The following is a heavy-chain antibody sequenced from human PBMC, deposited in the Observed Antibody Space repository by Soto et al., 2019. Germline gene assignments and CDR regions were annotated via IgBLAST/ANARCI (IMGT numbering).Heavy chain of an antibody. V-gene: IGHV4-31*03. CDR3: ARDVVDTAMFDYYYYGMDV. J-gene: IGHJ6*02. Sequence: QVQLQESGPGLVKPSQTLSLTCTVSGGSISSGGYYWSWIRQHPGKGLEWIGYIYYSGSTYYNPSRKSRVTISVDTSKNQFSLKLSSVTAADTAVYYCARDVVDTAMFDYYYYGMDVWGQGTTVTVS. D-gene: IGHD5-18*01. CDR2: IYYSGST. CDR1: GGSISSGGYY.